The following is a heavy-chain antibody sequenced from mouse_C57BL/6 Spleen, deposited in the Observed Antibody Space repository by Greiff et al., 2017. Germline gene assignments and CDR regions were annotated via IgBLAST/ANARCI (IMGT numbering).Heavy chain of an antibody. J-gene: IGHJ2*01. Sequence: EVQVVESGGGLVQPGGSMKLSCVASGFAFSNYWMNWVRQSPEKGLEWVAQIRLKSDNYATHYAESVKGRFTISRDDSKSSVYLHMNNLRAEDTGIYYCTRDGYFDYWGQGTTLTVSS. V-gene: IGHV6-3*01. CDR3: TRDGYFDY. CDR1: GFAFSNYW. CDR2: IRLKSDNYAT. D-gene: IGHD2-3*01.